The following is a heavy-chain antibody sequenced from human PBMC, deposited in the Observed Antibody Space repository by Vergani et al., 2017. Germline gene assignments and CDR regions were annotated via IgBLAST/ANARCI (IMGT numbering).Heavy chain of an antibody. V-gene: IGHV3-30*02. CDR2: IRYDGTKR. J-gene: IGHJ1*01. D-gene: IGHD2-15*01. Sequence: QVQLVESGGGVVQPGGSLRLSCIASGFTFRIYGMHWVRQAPGKGLEWVAFIRYDGTKRFYGDSVKGRFTISRDNSQNTVFLQMNSLRADDSAVYYCTKAGQYGSGNFHHSWGQGALVTVAS. CDR3: TKAGQYGSGNFHHS. CDR1: GFTFRIYG.